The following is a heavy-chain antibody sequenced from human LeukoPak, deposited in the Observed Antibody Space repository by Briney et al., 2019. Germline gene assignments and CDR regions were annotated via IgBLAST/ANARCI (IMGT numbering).Heavy chain of an antibody. Sequence: ASVKVSCKASGYTFIGYSMRWVRQAPGQGLEWMGGINPNSGGPNYAQKFQGRVTMTRDTSISTAYMERSRLRSDDTAVYYCATIGNKLEVRFLEWSLSLDIWGQGTMVTVSS. J-gene: IGHJ3*02. D-gene: IGHD3-3*01. CDR3: ATIGNKLEVRFLEWSLSLDI. CDR2: INPNSGGP. V-gene: IGHV1-2*02. CDR1: GYTFIGYS.